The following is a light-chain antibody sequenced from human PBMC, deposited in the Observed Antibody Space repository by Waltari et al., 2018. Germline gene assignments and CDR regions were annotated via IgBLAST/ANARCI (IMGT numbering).Light chain of an antibody. CDR3: LHHSSYPLT. CDR1: QSISSY. Sequence: DIQMTQSPSSLSASVGDTVTITCRASQSISSYLNWFQQRPGKAPKLLIYVASTLQSGVPSRFSGSGSGTEFTLTISSLQPEDFASYYCLHHSSYPLTCGGGTKVEIK. CDR2: VAS. V-gene: IGKV1-9*01. J-gene: IGKJ4*01.